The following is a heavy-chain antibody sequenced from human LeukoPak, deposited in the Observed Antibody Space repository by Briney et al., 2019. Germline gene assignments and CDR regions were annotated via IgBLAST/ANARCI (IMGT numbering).Heavy chain of an antibody. D-gene: IGHD3-9*01. CDR2: IYYSGST. CDR1: GGSFSGYY. J-gene: IGHJ4*02. CDR3: ARDSPYYDILTGYSKFDY. Sequence: SETLSLTCAVYGGSFSGYYWSWIRQPPGKGLEWIANIYYSGSTYYSPSLKSRVTISVDTSKNQFSLKLSSVTAADTAVYYCARDSPYYDILTGYSKFDYWGQGTLVTVSS. V-gene: IGHV4-34*01.